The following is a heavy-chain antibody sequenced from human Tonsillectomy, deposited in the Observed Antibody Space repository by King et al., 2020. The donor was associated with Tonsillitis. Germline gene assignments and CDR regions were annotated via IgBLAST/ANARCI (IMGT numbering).Heavy chain of an antibody. Sequence: QLQESGSGLVKPSQTLSLTCAVSGGSIIIGVYFWSWLRQPPGRGLEWIGNIYHSGTTNYNPSLKSRVTISIDRSKNEFSLKLNSVTAADTAVYYCAREVRTVTNWFDPWGQGTLVTVSS. CDR3: AREVRTVTNWFDP. D-gene: IGHD4-17*01. J-gene: IGHJ5*02. CDR1: GGSIIIGVYF. CDR2: IYHSGTT. V-gene: IGHV4-30-2*01.